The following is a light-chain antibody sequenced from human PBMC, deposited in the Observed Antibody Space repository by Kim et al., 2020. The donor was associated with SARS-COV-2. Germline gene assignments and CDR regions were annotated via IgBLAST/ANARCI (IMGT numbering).Light chain of an antibody. V-gene: IGKV1-39*01. CDR2: SAS. CDR3: QQTYISPFT. CDR1: QNINSH. J-gene: IGKJ3*01. Sequence: ASVGDRVTITCRTSQNINSHLNWYHQKPGRAPKLLIYSASTLQGGVPSRFSGSGSETDFTLTISSLQPEDFATYFCQQTYISPFTFGPGTKVDIK.